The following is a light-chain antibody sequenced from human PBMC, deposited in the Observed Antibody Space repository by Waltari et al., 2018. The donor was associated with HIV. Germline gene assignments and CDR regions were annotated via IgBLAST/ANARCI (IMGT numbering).Light chain of an antibody. CDR1: SSDIGSYY. V-gene: IGLV1-47*01. CDR2: RND. Sequence: QSVLTQPPSASGTPGQRVTISCSGSSSDIGSYYVYWFQQLPGTAPKLLIYRNDQRPSGVPHRFSGSKSGTSASLAISGIRSEDEADYYCATWDDNLSGVVFGGGTKLTVL. J-gene: IGLJ2*01. CDR3: ATWDDNLSGVV.